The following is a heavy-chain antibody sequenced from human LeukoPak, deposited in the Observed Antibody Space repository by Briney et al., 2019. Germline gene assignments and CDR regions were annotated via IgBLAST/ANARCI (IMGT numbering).Heavy chain of an antibody. CDR2: INWNGGST. CDR3: ARSGYNQYYFDY. CDR1: GFTFDDYG. D-gene: IGHD5-24*01. V-gene: IGHV3-20*04. J-gene: IGHJ4*02. Sequence: TGGSLRLSCAASGFTFDDYGMSWVRQAPGKGLEWVSGINWNGGSTGYADSVKGRFTISRDNAKNSLYLQMNSRRAEDTALYYCARSGYNQYYFDYWGQGTLVTVSS.